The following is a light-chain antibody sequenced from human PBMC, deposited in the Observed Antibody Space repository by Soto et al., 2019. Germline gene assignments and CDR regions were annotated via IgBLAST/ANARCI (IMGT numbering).Light chain of an antibody. Sequence: IVLTQAACALSLAPGESRILSCRASQSVSNNYLAWYQQKPGQAPRLLIYGASNRATGIPDRFSGSGSGTDFTLTISRLEPEDFAVYYCQQYGSSGTFGQGTKVDIK. CDR2: GAS. CDR1: QSVSNNY. CDR3: QQYGSSGT. V-gene: IGKV3-20*01. J-gene: IGKJ1*01.